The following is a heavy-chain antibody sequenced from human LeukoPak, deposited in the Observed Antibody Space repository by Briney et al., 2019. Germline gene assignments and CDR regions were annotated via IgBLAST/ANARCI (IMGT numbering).Heavy chain of an antibody. Sequence: QPGGSLRLSCAASGFSFSSYAMSWVRQAPGKGLEWVSSFSGSGGSTYYADSVKGRFTISRDNSKNTLYLQMISLRAEDTAVYYCAKGLVPAAPYMDVWGKGTTVTISS. J-gene: IGHJ6*03. CDR2: FSGSGGST. CDR3: AKGLVPAAPYMDV. CDR1: GFSFSSYA. V-gene: IGHV3-23*01. D-gene: IGHD2-2*01.